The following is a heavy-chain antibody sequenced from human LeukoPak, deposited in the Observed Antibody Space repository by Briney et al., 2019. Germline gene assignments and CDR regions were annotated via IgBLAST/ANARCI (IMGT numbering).Heavy chain of an antibody. D-gene: IGHD2-8*01. CDR1: GGSFSGYY. Sequence: SETLSLTCAVYGGSFSGYYCSWIRNPPGKGLEWIGEINHSGSTNYNPSLKRRVTISGDKDKYKFPLKLSSVTAADTAGYYCAIPSSIVRGQTGYFDYWGQGTLVTVSS. CDR3: AIPSSIVRGQTGYFDY. V-gene: IGHV4-34*01. J-gene: IGHJ4*02. CDR2: INHSGST.